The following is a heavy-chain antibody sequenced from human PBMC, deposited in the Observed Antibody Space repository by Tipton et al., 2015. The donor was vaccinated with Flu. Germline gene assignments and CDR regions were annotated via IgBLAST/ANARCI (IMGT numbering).Heavy chain of an antibody. J-gene: IGHJ4*02. CDR2: ISSSSSTI. Sequence: SLRLSCAASGFTVSSNYMSWVRQAPGKGLEWVSYISSSSSTIYYADSVKGRFTISRDNAKNSLYLQMNSLRAEDTAVYYCARAVDPDYWGQGTLVTVSS. CDR3: ARAVDPDY. CDR1: GFTVSSNY. V-gene: IGHV3-48*01.